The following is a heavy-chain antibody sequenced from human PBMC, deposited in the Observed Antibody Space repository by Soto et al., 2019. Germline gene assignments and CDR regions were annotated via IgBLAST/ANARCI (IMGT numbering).Heavy chain of an antibody. V-gene: IGHV4-31*03. J-gene: IGHJ6*02. CDR1: GADINSGGFT. CDR2: IPHSGST. CDR3: ATIGVSAYLGV. Sequence: SETLSLTCSVSGADINSGGFTWTWIRQHAGKCLEWLGYIPHSGSTDYNPSLKSRLSISGDTSKRHFSLTLTSVTAADAAVYHCATIGVSAYLGVWGRVTTVIVSS. D-gene: IGHD3-16*01.